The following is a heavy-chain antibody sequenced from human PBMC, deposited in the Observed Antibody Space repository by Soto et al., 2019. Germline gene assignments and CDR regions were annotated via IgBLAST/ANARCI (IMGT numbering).Heavy chain of an antibody. CDR3: ARVTVAGPNAFDI. Sequence: GGSLRLSCAASGFTFSDYYMSWIRQAPGKGLEWVSYISSSGSTIYYADSVKGRFTISRDNAKNSLYLQMNSLRAEDTAVYYCARVTVAGPNAFDIWGQGTRVTVSS. CDR1: GFTFSDYY. J-gene: IGHJ3*02. D-gene: IGHD6-19*01. CDR2: ISSSGSTI. V-gene: IGHV3-11*01.